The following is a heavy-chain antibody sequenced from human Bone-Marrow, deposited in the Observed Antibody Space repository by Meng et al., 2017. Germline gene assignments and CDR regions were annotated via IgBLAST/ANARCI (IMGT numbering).Heavy chain of an antibody. CDR2: ISGSGDTM. CDR3: ARDGSLGWSFDY. CDR1: GFSFSDYE. V-gene: IGHV3-48*03. J-gene: IGHJ4*02. D-gene: IGHD3-10*01. Sequence: GESLKISCAASGFSFSDYEMNWVRQAPGKGLEWVSYISGSGDTMYHADSVKGRFTISRDNAKNSLYLQMNSLRSEDTAVYYCARDGSLGWSFDYWGQGTLVTVSS.